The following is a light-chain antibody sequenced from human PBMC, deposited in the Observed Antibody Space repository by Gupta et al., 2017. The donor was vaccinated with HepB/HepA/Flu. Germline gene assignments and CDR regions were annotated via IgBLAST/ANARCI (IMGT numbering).Light chain of an antibody. Sequence: QSVLTQPPSASGSPGQRVTISCSGSSSNVGGNTVNWYQQLPGTAPKLVIYSNNQRPSGVPDRFSGSKSGTSASLASSGLQAEDEGDYYCAAWEGSLNGWVFGGGTKVTVL. CDR3: AAWEGSLNGWV. J-gene: IGLJ3*02. V-gene: IGLV1-44*01. CDR2: SNN. CDR1: SSNVGGNT.